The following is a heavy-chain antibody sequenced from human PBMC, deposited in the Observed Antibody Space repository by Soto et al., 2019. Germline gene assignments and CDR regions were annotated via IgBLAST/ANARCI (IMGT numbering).Heavy chain of an antibody. J-gene: IGHJ5*02. V-gene: IGHV3-7*03. CDR2: IKEDGSEK. CDR1: GFTFSDYW. Sequence: EVQLVESGGGLVQPGGSLRLSCAASGFTFSDYWMSWVRQAPGKGMECVANIKEDGSEKYYVDSVKGRFTISRDNAKNSRYLQMKSLRAEDTAVFYCVGNKDIVGQCDPWGQGTLVTVAS. D-gene: IGHD2-21*01. CDR3: VGNKDIVGQCDP.